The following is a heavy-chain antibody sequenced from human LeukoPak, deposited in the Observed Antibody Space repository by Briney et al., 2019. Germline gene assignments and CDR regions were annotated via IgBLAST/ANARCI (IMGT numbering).Heavy chain of an antibody. CDR2: ISSNGGST. J-gene: IGHJ4*02. V-gene: IGHV3-64D*06. D-gene: IGHD3-9*01. CDR3: VGLYYDILTGTDY. Sequence: GGSLRLSCSASGFTFSSYAMHWVRQAPGKGLEYVSAISSNGGSTYYADSVKGRFTISRDNSKNTLYLQMSSLRAEDTAVYYCVGLYYDILTGTDYWGQGTLVTVSS. CDR1: GFTFSSYA.